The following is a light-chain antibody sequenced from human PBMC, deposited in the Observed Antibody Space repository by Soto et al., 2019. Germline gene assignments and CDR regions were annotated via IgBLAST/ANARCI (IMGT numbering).Light chain of an antibody. V-gene: IGLV2-14*03. CDR2: GVT. Sequence: SALTQPASVSGSPGQSITISCTGTTSDVDGYDYVSWYQQHPGKAPKLLIYGVTNRPSGVSSRFSGSRSATSASLTISGLQAEDEADYFCSSFTTSSTYVFGTGTKVTVL. CDR1: TSDVDGYDY. J-gene: IGLJ1*01. CDR3: SSFTTSSTYV.